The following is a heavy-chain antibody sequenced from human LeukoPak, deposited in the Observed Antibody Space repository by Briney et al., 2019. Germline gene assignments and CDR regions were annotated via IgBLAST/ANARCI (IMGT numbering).Heavy chain of an antibody. J-gene: IGHJ5*02. CDR3: ARADYGSGSYNTPPTEFDP. CDR1: GGSFSGYY. Sequence: SETLSLTCAVYGGSFSGYYWSWIRQPPGKGLEWIGEINHSGSTNYNPSLKSRVTISVDTSKNQFSLKLSSVTAADTAVYYCARADYGSGSYNTPPTEFDPWGQGTLVTVSS. V-gene: IGHV4-34*01. D-gene: IGHD3-10*01. CDR2: INHSGST.